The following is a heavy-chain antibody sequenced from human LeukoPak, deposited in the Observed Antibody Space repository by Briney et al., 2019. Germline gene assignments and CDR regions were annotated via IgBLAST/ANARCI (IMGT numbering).Heavy chain of an antibody. CDR3: ARSGADYGDYAAGDY. CDR2: IIPTFGTA. Sequence: ASVKVSCKASGGTFSSYAISWVRQAPGQGLEGMGGIIPTFGTANYAQKFQGRVPITADESTSTAYMELSSLRSEDTAVYYCARSGADYGDYAAGDYWGQGTLVTVSS. J-gene: IGHJ4*02. CDR1: GGTFSSYA. D-gene: IGHD4-17*01. V-gene: IGHV1-69*13.